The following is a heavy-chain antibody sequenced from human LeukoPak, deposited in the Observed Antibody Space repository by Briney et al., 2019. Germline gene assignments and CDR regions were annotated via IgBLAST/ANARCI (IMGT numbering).Heavy chain of an antibody. J-gene: IGHJ6*04. V-gene: IGHV4-34*01. CDR1: GGSSSGYY. CDR2: INHSGST. Sequence: SETLSLTCAVYGGSSSGYYWSWIRQPPGKGLEWNGAINHSGSTNNNPSLKSRVTISVDTSKNQFSLKLSSVTAADTAVYYCARARDYYGSGIYGMDVWGKGTTVTVSS. CDR3: ARARDYYGSGIYGMDV. D-gene: IGHD3-10*01.